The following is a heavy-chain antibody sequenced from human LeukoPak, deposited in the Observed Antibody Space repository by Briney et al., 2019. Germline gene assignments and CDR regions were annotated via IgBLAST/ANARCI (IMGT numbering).Heavy chain of an antibody. CDR3: AKGGSLRYFDWLSPGPYYFDY. Sequence: GGSLRLSCAAPGFTFSSYAMHWVRQAPGKGLEWGAVLSYGGGNKYYADSVKGRFTISRDNSKNTLYLQMNSLRAEDTAVYYCAKGGSLRYFDWLSPGPYYFDYWGQGTLVTVSS. CDR2: LSYGGGNK. D-gene: IGHD3-9*01. CDR1: GFTFSSYA. V-gene: IGHV3-30*04. J-gene: IGHJ4*02.